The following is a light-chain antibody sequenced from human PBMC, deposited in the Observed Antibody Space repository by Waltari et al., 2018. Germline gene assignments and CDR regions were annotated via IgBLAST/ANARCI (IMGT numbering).Light chain of an antibody. CDR1: SPYVRGYDY. V-gene: IGLV2-14*03. Sequence: QSALTQPASVSGSPGQSIPTACTCTSPYVRGYDYVSLYQQYPGKAPHLIIYDVTQRPSGISTRFSGSKSGNTASLTISGLQAEDEADYFCNSHSTTTPVVFGGGTKVTVL. J-gene: IGLJ2*01. CDR2: DVT. CDR3: NSHSTTTPVV.